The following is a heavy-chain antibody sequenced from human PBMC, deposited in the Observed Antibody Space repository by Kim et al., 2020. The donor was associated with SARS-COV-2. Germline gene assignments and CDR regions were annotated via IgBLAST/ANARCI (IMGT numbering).Heavy chain of an antibody. D-gene: IGHD3-9*01. J-gene: IGHJ4*02. V-gene: IGHV1-46*02. CDR3: ARVGLTGAPFDF. Sequence: ASVKVSCKASGYTFDSYFMHWVRQAPGQGLEWMGRIDPPSGSSSYAPKFQGRITMTRDTSKSTVYMELSSLRSDDTAVYYCARVGLTGAPFDFWGQGTVLTASA. CDR1: GYTFDSYF. CDR2: IDPPSGSS.